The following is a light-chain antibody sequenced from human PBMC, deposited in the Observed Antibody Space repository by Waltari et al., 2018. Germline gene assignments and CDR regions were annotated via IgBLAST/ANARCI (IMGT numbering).Light chain of an antibody. CDR1: NSDVGAYNY. J-gene: IGLJ2*01. Sequence: QSALTQPRSVSGSPGQSLTLSCTGTNSDVGAYNYVPWYQQRPGKAPKLVSYDVDKRPSGVPDRFSRSKAGSTASLTISGLQADDEADYYCCSYAGRYTSVFGGGTKVTVL. CDR3: CSYAGRYTSV. CDR2: DVD. V-gene: IGLV2-11*01.